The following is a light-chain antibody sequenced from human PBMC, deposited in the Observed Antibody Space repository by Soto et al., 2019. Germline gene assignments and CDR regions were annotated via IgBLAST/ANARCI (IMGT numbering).Light chain of an antibody. J-gene: IGKJ2*01. CDR3: MQGRQWPYT. CDR1: QSLVDSDGNTF. CDR2: RVY. V-gene: IGKV2-30*01. Sequence: DIVMTQSPFSLPVTLGQPASISCKASQSLVDSDGNTFLSCFQQRPGQSPRRLILRVYVRDSGVPDRFSGSGSGYDFTLRISRVEAEDIGVYYCMQGRQWPYTFGQGTVVDIK.